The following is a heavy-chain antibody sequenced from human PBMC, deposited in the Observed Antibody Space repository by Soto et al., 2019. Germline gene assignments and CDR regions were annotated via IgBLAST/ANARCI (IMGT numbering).Heavy chain of an antibody. CDR1: GYSFTSYW. CDR2: IYPGDYDT. D-gene: IGHD6-19*01. CDR3: ARDSAVAGRHYYYYYGMDV. J-gene: IGHJ6*02. V-gene: IGHV5-51*01. Sequence: PGESLKISCKGSGYSFTSYWIGWVRQMPGKGLEWMGIIYPGDYDTRYSPSFQGQVTISADKSISTAYLQWSSLKASDTAMYYCARDSAVAGRHYYYYYGMDVWGQGTTVTVSS.